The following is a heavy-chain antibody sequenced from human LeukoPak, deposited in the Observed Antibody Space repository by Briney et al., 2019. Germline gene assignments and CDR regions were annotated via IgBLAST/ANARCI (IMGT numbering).Heavy chain of an antibody. V-gene: IGHV1-69*13. CDR2: IIPIFGTA. J-gene: IGHJ6*02. D-gene: IGHD2-2*01. CDR3: ASKGGVVVPAALPYYYYYGVDV. CDR1: GGTFSSYA. Sequence: GASVKVSCKASGGTFSSYAISWVRQAPGQGLEWMGGIIPIFGTANYAQKFQGRVTITADESTSTAYMELSSLRSEDTAVYYCASKGGVVVPAALPYYYYYGVDVWGQGTTVTVSS.